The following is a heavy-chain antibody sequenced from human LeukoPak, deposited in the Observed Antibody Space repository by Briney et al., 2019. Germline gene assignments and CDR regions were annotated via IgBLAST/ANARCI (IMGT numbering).Heavy chain of an antibody. CDR1: GGSISSSGYS. D-gene: IGHD6-13*01. Sequence: TSETLSLTCAVSGGSISSSGYSWSWIRQPPGKGLEWIGYIYHSGRTYYNPSLKGRVTMSADRSKNQFSLKLSSVTAADTAVYFCARVTGAALFDYWGQGTLVTVSS. V-gene: IGHV4-30-2*01. CDR2: IYHSGRT. CDR3: ARVTGAALFDY. J-gene: IGHJ4*02.